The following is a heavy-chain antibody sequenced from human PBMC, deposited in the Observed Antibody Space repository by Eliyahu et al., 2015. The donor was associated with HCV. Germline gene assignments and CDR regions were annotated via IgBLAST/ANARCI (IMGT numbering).Heavy chain of an antibody. CDR2: IKSKTDGGTT. CDR1: RFTFSDAW. D-gene: IGHD6-6*01. V-gene: IGHV3-15*01. Sequence: EVQLVESGGGLVKPGGSLRLSCAASRFTFSDAWMTWVRHPPGKGLEWVGRIKSKTDGGTTDYAAPVKGRFTISRDDSKNTLYLQMNRLKTEDTAVYYCTTAYSSSSSHYYYYYYVDAWGKGTTVTVSS. CDR3: TTAYSSSSSHYYYYYYVDA. J-gene: IGHJ6*03.